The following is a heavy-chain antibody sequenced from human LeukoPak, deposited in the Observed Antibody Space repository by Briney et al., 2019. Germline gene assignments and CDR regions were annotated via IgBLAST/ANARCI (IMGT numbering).Heavy chain of an antibody. CDR3: ARDMSTRVTPISYAFDV. Sequence: ASVKVSCKASGYTFTSYYMHWVRQAPGQGLEWMGIINPSGGSTSYAQKFQGRVTMTRDTSTSTVYMELSSLRSEDTAVYFCARDMSTRVTPISYAFDVWGQGTMVIVSP. D-gene: IGHD4-23*01. J-gene: IGHJ3*01. V-gene: IGHV1-46*01. CDR1: GYTFTSYY. CDR2: INPSGGST.